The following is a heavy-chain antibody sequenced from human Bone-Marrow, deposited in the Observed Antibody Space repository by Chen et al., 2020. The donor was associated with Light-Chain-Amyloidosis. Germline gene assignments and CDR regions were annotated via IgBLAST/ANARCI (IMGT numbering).Heavy chain of an antibody. CDR2: IKSDADGGTT. CDR3: TTDGRTDY. V-gene: IGHV3-15*01. CDR1: GFTFSGAW. J-gene: IGHJ4*02. Sequence: EVNLVEPGGGLVKPGGSLRLSCAASGFTFSGAWMSWVRQAPGKGLEWLGRIKSDADGGTTDYAAPVQGRFSISRDDSKETLYLQMSSLKIEDTAMYYCTTDGRTDYWGQGTLVTVSS.